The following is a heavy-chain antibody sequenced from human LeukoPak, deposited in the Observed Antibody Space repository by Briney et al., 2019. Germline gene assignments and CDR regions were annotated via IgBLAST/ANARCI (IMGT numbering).Heavy chain of an antibody. Sequence: SETLSLTCTVSSSSISSYYCNWIRQPAGKGLEWIGRIHTGGTTNDNPSLKSRVTMSVDTSKNQFSLKVTSVTAADTAVYYCARQVLHTAMDYWGQGTLVSVSS. CDR1: SSSISSYY. D-gene: IGHD5-18*01. V-gene: IGHV4-4*07. J-gene: IGHJ4*02. CDR2: IHTGGTT. CDR3: ARQVLHTAMDY.